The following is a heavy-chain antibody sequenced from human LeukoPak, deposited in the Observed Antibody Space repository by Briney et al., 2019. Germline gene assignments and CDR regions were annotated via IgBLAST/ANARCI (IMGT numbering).Heavy chain of an antibody. CDR2: VSRGGGAP. CDR3: AKDAEQRRSGAIAWYFGS. D-gene: IGHD6-25*01. CDR1: LFTPSKYD. J-gene: IGHJ4*02. V-gene: IGHV3-23*01. Sequence: GRSLRLSSVTSLFTPSKYDISSVPHAPGKGLEWVALVSRGGGAPYYADSVKGRFTVSRDTSSNTVYLQMNSLRAEDTATYFCAKDAEQRRSGAIAWYFGSWGQGTLVTVSS.